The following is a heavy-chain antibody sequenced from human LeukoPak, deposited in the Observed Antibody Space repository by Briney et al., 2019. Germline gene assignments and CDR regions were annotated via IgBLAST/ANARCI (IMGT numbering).Heavy chain of an antibody. CDR2: IYYSGST. Sequence: SETLSLTCTVSGGSISSSSYSWGWIRQPPGKGLEWIGSIYYSGSTYYNPSLKSRVTISVDTSKNQFSLKLSSVTAADTAVYYCARGRIVLMVYAWNWFDPWGQGTLVTVSS. D-gene: IGHD2-8*01. CDR3: ARGRIVLMVYAWNWFDP. V-gene: IGHV4-39*01. J-gene: IGHJ5*02. CDR1: GGSISSSSYS.